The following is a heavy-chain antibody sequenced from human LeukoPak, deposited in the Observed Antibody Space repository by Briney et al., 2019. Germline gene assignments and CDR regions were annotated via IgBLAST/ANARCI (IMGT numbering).Heavy chain of an antibody. CDR3: ARHRWELLYHFDY. Sequence: SETLSLTCAVSGYSISSGYYWGWIRQPPGKGLEWIGSIYHSGSTYYNPSLKSRVTISVDTSKNQFSLKLSSVTAADTAVYYCARHRWELLYHFDYWGQGTLVTVSS. CDR1: GYSISSGYY. CDR2: IYHSGST. D-gene: IGHD1-26*01. J-gene: IGHJ4*02. V-gene: IGHV4-38-2*01.